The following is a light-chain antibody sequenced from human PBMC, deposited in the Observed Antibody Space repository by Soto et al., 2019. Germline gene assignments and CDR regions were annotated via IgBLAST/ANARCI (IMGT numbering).Light chain of an antibody. J-gene: IGLJ3*02. CDR3: LLYYGGAHWV. V-gene: IGLV7-43*01. CDR1: TGQVTSGYY. CDR2: STS. Sequence: QTVVTQEPSRIFSPGGQFTPTCPPRTGQVTSGYYPNWFQQKPGKAPRALIYSTSNKHSWTPARFSGSLLGGKAALTLSGVQPEDEAEYYCLLYYGGAHWVFGGGTKLTVL.